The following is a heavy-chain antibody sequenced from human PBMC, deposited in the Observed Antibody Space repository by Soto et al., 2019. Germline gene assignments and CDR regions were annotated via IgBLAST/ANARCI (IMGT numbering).Heavy chain of an antibody. CDR1: GYTFTRFY. J-gene: IGHJ4*02. V-gene: IGHV1-46*04. D-gene: IGHD2-2*01. Sequence: HVQLVQSGAEVKKPGASMKVSCKASGYTFTRFYIHWVRQAPGQGLEWMGIINPSGGSTTYAQKLQGRVTMSRDTSTSTVYLELSSLRSDDTAVYYCARDGIFCTTTTCFDYWGQGTLVTVSS. CDR3: ARDGIFCTTTTCFDY. CDR2: INPSGGST.